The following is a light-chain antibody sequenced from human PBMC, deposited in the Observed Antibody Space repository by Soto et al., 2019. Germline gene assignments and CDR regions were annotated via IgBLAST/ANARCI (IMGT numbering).Light chain of an antibody. CDR3: QQYNNWPPDRT. Sequence: IVMTQSPATLSVSPGERATLSCRASQSVSSNLAWYQQKPGQAPRLLIYGASTRATGIPARFSGSGSGTEFTLTLSSLQSEDFAIYFCQQYNNWPPDRTFGQGTKVEIK. V-gene: IGKV3-15*01. J-gene: IGKJ1*01. CDR2: GAS. CDR1: QSVSSN.